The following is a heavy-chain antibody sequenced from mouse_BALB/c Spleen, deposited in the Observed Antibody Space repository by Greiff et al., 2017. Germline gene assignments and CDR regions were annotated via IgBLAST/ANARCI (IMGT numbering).Heavy chain of an antibody. CDR1: GYTFTDYW. V-gene: IGHV1-69*01. CDR2: IDTSDSYT. CDR3: ARYYYSSSYFDY. D-gene: IGHD1-1*01. Sequence: QVQLQQPGAELVMPGASVKMSCKASGYTFTDYWMHWVKQRPGQGLEWIGAIDTSDSYTSYNQKFKGKATLTVDESSSTAYMQLSSLTSEDSAVYYCARYYYSSSYFDYWGQGTTLTVSS. J-gene: IGHJ2*01.